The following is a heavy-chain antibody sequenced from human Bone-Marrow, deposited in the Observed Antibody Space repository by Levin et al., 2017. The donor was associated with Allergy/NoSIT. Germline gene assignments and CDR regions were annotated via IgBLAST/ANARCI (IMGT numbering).Heavy chain of an antibody. V-gene: IGHV3-9*01. CDR1: GFTFEDYA. D-gene: IGHD3-22*01. CDR2: ISLNSGNI. J-gene: IGHJ4*02. Sequence: PGGFLRLSCAASGFTFEDYAMHWVRQAPGKGLEWVSGISLNSGNIGYADSVKGRFTISRDNAKNSLYLQMNSLRAEDTALYYCVKDMSPEYYYDSSGAFNYWGQGTLVTVSS. CDR3: VKDMSPEYYYDSSGAFNY.